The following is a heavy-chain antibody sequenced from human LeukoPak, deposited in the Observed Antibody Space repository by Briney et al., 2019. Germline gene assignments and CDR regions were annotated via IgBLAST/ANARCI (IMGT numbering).Heavy chain of an antibody. CDR2: IRSKAYGGTK. J-gene: IGHJ4*02. V-gene: IGHV3-49*04. CDR1: GFTFGDYA. D-gene: IGHD3-10*01. Sequence: GGSLRLSCTASGFTFGDYAMSWVRQAPGKGLEWVGFIRSKAYGGTKEYAASVKGRFTISRDDSKSIAYLQMNSLKTEDTAVYYCTRDLWWGGSGSSNYWGQGTLVTVSS. CDR3: TRDLWWGGSGSSNY.